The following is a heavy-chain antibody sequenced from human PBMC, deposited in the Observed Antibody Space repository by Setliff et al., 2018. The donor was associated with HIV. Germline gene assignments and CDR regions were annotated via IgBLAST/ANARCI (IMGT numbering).Heavy chain of an antibody. D-gene: IGHD2-8*02. CDR3: ARVSSTYWYSIFRNYYYHMDV. CDR1: GGSFNDYY. CDR2: IIHSGSI. V-gene: IGHV4-34*12. Sequence: PSETLSLTCAVYGGSFNDYYWSWIRQPPGKGLEWIGEIIHSGSINYNPSLKSRVTISVDTYNNQFSLNMNSVNAADTAVYCARVSSTYWYSIFRNYYYHMDVWGKGTTVTVSS. J-gene: IGHJ6*03.